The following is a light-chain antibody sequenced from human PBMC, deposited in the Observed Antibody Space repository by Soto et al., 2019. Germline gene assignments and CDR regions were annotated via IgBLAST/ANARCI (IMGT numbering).Light chain of an antibody. CDR2: GAS. V-gene: IGKV3-20*01. CDR1: QSVSSAY. Sequence: EIVLTQSPGTLSLSPGERGTLSCRASQSVSSAYLAWYQQIPGQAPRLLIYGASSRATGIPDRFSGSGSGTDFTLSISGLEPEDCAVYYCQQSGSSFYTFGQGTKLEIK. CDR3: QQSGSSFYT. J-gene: IGKJ2*01.